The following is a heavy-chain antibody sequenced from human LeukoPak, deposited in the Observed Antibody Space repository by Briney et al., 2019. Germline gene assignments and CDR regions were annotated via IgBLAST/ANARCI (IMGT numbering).Heavy chain of an antibody. CDR2: IYYSGST. V-gene: IGHV4-59*01. D-gene: IGHD6-19*01. J-gene: IGHJ4*02. Sequence: PSETLSLTCIVSGGSISSYDWTWTRQPPGKGLEYIGYIYYSGSTNYNPSLKSRVTISVDRSKNQFSLKLTSVTAEDTAVYYCARINSGWYFDYWGQGTLVTVSS. CDR1: GGSISSYD. CDR3: ARINSGWYFDY.